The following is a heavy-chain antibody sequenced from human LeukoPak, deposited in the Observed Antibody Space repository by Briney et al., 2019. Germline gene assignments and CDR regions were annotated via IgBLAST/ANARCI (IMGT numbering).Heavy chain of an antibody. V-gene: IGHV3-13*05. CDR3: ARKDYDILTGYRYNWFDP. CDR1: GFTFSSYD. CDR2: IGTAGDP. Sequence: GGSLRLSCAASGFTFSSYDMYWVRQATGKGLEWVSAIGTAGDPYYPGSVKGRFTISRDNAKNSLFLQMNSLRAEDTAVYYCARKDYDILTGYRYNWFDPWGQGALVTVSS. J-gene: IGHJ5*02. D-gene: IGHD3-9*01.